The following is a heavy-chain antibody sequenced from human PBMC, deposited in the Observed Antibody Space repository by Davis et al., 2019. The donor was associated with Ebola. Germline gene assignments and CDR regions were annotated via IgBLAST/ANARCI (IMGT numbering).Heavy chain of an antibody. CDR1: GGSFSGYC. D-gene: IGHD4-23*01. Sequence: MPSETLSLTCAVYGGSFSGYCWSWIRQPPGKGLEWIGEINHSGSTNYNPSLKSRVTISVDTSKNQFSLKLSSVTAADTAVYYCARGRLRWSRPYAFDIWGQGTMVTVSS. CDR2: INHSGST. V-gene: IGHV4-34*01. J-gene: IGHJ3*02. CDR3: ARGRLRWSRPYAFDI.